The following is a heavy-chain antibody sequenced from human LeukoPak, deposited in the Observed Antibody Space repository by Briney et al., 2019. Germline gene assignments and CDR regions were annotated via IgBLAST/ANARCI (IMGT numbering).Heavy chain of an antibody. CDR1: GFTFSSYA. D-gene: IGHD6-13*01. CDR2: ISSNGGST. J-gene: IGHJ4*02. V-gene: IGHV3-64*01. CDR3: ARGGGMRSWYDFDY. Sequence: PWGSLRLSCAASGFTFSSYAMHWVRQAPGKGLEYVSAISSNGGSTYYANSVKGRFTISRDNSKNTLYLQMGSLRAEDMAVYYCARGGGMRSWYDFDYWGQGILVTVSS.